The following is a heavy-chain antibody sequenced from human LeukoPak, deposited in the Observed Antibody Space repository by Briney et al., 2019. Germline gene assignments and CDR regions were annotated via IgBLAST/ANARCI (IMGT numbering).Heavy chain of an antibody. J-gene: IGHJ4*02. V-gene: IGHV1-8*01. D-gene: IGHD5-18*01. CDR2: MNPNSGNT. CDR3: ARGVNSYGPPYYFDY. Sequence: ASVKVSCKASGYTFTSYDINWVRQATGQGLEWMGWMNPNSGNTGYAQKFQGRVTMTRNTYISTAYMELSSLRSEDTAVYYCARGVNSYGPPYYFDYWGQGTLVTVSS. CDR1: GYTFTSYD.